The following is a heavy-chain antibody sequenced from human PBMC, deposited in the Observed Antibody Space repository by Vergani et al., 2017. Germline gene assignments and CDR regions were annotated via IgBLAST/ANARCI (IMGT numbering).Heavy chain of an antibody. CDR2: IYYSGST. V-gene: IGHV4-59*01. Sequence: QVQLQESGPGLVKPSETLSLTCTVSGGSISSYYWSWIRQPPGKGLEWIGYIYYSGSTNYNPSLKSRVTISVDTSKNQFSLTLSSVTAADTAVYYCARGLPYYDFWSGYYLNWFDPWGQGTLVTVSS. D-gene: IGHD3-3*01. CDR1: GGSISSYY. J-gene: IGHJ5*02. CDR3: ARGLPYYDFWSGYYLNWFDP.